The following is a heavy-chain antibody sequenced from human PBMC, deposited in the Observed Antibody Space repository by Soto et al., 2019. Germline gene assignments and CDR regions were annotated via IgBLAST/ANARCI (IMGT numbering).Heavy chain of an antibody. V-gene: IGHV4-39*01. CDR3: VQRSILVAPT. Sequence: NPSETLSVTCTDSGRTFSINADLWYLAWIRQPPGKGLEWIGSIDNGGKRYYNPPLKSRVIISADTSKNQFSLSLNSVTAADTAVYYCVQRSILVAPTWGQGILVTVSS. CDR1: GRTFSINADLWY. J-gene: IGHJ4*02. CDR2: IDNGGKR. D-gene: IGHD2-21*01.